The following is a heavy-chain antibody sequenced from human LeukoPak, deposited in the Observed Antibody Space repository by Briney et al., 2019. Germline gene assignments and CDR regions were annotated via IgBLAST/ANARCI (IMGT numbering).Heavy chain of an antibody. Sequence: PGGSLRLSCAASGLTFSTYGVNWVRQAPGKGLEWVSSISGGSSYIYYADSVKGRFTISRDNAKDSLYLQMNSLRAEDTAVYYCARGAASFDYWGQGTLVTVSS. D-gene: IGHD6-13*01. CDR2: ISGGSSYI. V-gene: IGHV3-21*01. J-gene: IGHJ4*02. CDR3: ARGAASFDY. CDR1: GLTFSTYG.